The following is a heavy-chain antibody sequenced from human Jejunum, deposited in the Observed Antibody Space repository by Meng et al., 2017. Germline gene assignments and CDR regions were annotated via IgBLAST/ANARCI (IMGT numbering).Heavy chain of an antibody. CDR3: ARDHMGSLDY. CDR2: AST. J-gene: IGHJ4*02. CDR1: GGSVSRAGYP. D-gene: IGHD1-26*01. V-gene: IGHV4-61*08. Sequence: QVQPAASAPGLVRPSETLSIICTVAGGSVSRAGYPWGWIRQPPGKGLEWIGYASTNYNPSLKSRVTISLDTSRNQFSLSLSSVTAADTAVYYCARDHMGSLDYWGQGILVTVSS.